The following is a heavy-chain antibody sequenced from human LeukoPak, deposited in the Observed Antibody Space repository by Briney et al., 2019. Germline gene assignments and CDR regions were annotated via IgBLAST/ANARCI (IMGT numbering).Heavy chain of an antibody. CDR1: GFTFSTYT. J-gene: IGHJ4*02. Sequence: GGSLRLSCAASGFTFSTYTMYWVRHPPGKRLEWVSIIGNNGGGIHYADSVKGRFTISRDNFKNALYLQMNSLRVEGTAVYYCAKRREMATVYYFDYWGQGTLVTVSS. CDR2: IGNNGGGI. CDR3: AKRREMATVYYFDY. V-gene: IGHV3-23*01. D-gene: IGHD5-24*01.